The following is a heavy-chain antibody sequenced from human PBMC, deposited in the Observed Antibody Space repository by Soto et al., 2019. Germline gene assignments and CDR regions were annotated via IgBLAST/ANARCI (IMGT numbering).Heavy chain of an antibody. CDR2: INHSGST. CDR3: ARAPSRLRFSPYYFDY. D-gene: IGHD5-12*01. J-gene: IGHJ4*02. CDR1: GGSFSGYY. Sequence: QVQLQQWGAGLLKPSETLSLTCAVYGGSFSGYYWSWIRQPPGKGLEWIGEINHSGSTNYNPSLRIRVTISVDTSKNQFSLKLSSVTAADTAVYYCARAPSRLRFSPYYFDYWGQGTLVTVSS. V-gene: IGHV4-34*01.